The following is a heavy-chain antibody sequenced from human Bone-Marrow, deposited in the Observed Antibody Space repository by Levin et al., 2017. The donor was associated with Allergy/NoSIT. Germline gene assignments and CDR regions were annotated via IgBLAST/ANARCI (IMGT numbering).Heavy chain of an antibody. J-gene: IGHJ3*02. D-gene: IGHD3-3*01. CDR3: ARAYFTIFRGSDAFDI. CDR2: ISSSGSTI. CDR1: GFTFSDYY. Sequence: GESLKISCAASGFTFSDYYMSWIRQAPGKGLEWVSYISSSGSTIYYADSVKGRFTISRDNAKNSLYLQMNSLRAEDTAVYYCARAYFTIFRGSDAFDIWGQGTMVTVSS. V-gene: IGHV3-11*01.